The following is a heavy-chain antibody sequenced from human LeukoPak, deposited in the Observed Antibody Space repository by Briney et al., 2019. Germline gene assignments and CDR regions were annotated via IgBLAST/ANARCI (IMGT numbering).Heavy chain of an antibody. CDR2: ISYDGSNK. CDR3: ARDSSSWYYFDY. CDR1: GFTFSSYA. D-gene: IGHD6-13*01. V-gene: IGHV3-30-3*01. Sequence: PGGSLRLSCAASGFTFSSYAMHWVRQAPGKGLEWVAVISYDGSNKYYADSVKGRFTISRDNSKNTLYLQMNSLGAEDTAVYYCARDSSSWYYFDYWGQGTLVTVSS. J-gene: IGHJ4*02.